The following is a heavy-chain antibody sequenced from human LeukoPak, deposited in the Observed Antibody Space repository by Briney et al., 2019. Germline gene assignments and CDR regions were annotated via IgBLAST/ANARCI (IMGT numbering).Heavy chain of an antibody. D-gene: IGHD3-16*02. V-gene: IGHV1-2*02. Sequence: ASVKVSCKGSTYAFTGHYIYWVRQAPGQGLERMGWINPNSGGTNYAQKFQGRVTMTRDTSISTAYMELSRLRSDDTAVYYCARASATFGGVIEDYWGQGTLVTVSS. CDR1: TYAFTGHY. J-gene: IGHJ4*02. CDR2: INPNSGGT. CDR3: ARASATFGGVIEDY.